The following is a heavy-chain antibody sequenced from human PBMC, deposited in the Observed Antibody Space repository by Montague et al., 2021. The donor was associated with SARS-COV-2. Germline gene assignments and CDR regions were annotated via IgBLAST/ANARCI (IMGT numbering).Heavy chain of an antibody. D-gene: IGHD3-22*01. J-gene: IGHJ4*02. Sequence: TLSLTCVVSGGSVSSGDYSWSWIRQSPGKGLEWIGYIYQSGSAYYNPSLKSRVTISIDTSNNQFSLRLTSLTAADTAVYYCARSISSSGARDNWGQGILVTVS. CDR3: ARSISSSGARDN. CDR1: GGSVSSGDYS. CDR2: IYQSGSA. V-gene: IGHV4-30-2*06.